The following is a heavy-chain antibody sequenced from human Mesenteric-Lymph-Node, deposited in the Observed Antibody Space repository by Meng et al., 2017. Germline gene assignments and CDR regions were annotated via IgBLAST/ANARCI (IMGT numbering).Heavy chain of an antibody. V-gene: IGHV3-74*01. D-gene: IGHD6-19*01. Sequence: GESLKISCAASGFTFSSYWMHWVRQAPGKGLVWVSRINSDGSSTSYADSVKGRFTISRDNAKNTLYLQMNSLRAEDTAVYYCAREVVAVAGTTDFDYWGQGTLVTVSS. CDR3: AREVVAVAGTTDFDY. CDR2: INSDGSST. CDR1: GFTFSSYW. J-gene: IGHJ4*02.